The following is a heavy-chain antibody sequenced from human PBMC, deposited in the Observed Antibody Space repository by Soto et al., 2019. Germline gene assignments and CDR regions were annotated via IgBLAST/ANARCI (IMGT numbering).Heavy chain of an antibody. CDR2: IYSGGST. Sequence: GGSLRLSCAASGFTVSSNYMSWVRQAPGKGLEWVSVIYSGGSTYYADSVKGRFTISRDNSKNTLYLQMNSLRAEDTAVYYCARVYYYDRSGYEPWGQGTLVTVSS. J-gene: IGHJ4*02. CDR1: GFTVSSNY. D-gene: IGHD3-22*01. V-gene: IGHV3-53*01. CDR3: ARVYYYDRSGYEP.